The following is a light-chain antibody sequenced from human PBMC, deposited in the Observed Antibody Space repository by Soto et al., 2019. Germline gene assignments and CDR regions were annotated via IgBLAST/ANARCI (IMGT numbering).Light chain of an antibody. J-gene: IGLJ2*01. Sequence: QSALTQPPSASGSPGQSVTISCTGTSSDVGGYNNVSWYQHHPGKAPKVMIYEVSKRPSGVPDRFSGSKSGNTASLTVSGLQAEDEADYYCSSYAGSNNLVVFGGGTKLTVL. CDR3: SSYAGSNNLVV. CDR2: EVS. V-gene: IGLV2-8*01. CDR1: SSDVGGYNN.